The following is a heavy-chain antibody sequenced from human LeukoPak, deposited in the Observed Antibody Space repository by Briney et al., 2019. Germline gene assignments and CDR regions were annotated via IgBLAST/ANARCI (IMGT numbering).Heavy chain of an antibody. CDR3: ARLLGYSADY. CDR1: GYSFPTYW. CDR2: FYPADSDT. J-gene: IGHJ4*02. V-gene: IGHV5-51*01. Sequence: GESLKISCKGSGYSFPTYWIGWVRPMPGKGLEWMGIFYPADSDTRYSPSFQGQVTISADKSISTAYLQWSSLKASDSAIYYCARLLGYSADYWGQGTLVTVSS. D-gene: IGHD2-15*01.